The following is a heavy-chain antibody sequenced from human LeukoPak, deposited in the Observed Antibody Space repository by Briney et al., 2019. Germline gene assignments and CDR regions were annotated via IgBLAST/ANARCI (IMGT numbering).Heavy chain of an antibody. V-gene: IGHV3-23*01. D-gene: IGHD5-18*01. Sequence: GGSLRLSCVASGFTFSSYAMSWVRQAPGKGLEWVSGISGGGGLTYSADSVKGRFTISRDDSKHTLYLQMKSLRADDTAIYYCAKSDTLGNWGQGTLVTVST. CDR2: ISGGGGLT. CDR3: AKSDTLGN. CDR1: GFTFSSYA. J-gene: IGHJ4*02.